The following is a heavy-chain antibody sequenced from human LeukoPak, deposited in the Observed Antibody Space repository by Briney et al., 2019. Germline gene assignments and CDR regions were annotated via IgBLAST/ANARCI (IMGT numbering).Heavy chain of an antibody. V-gene: IGHV3-74*01. CDR2: LNTDGSST. D-gene: IGHD4-17*01. CDR3: ARDSYGDYGFDY. Sequence: PGGSLRLSCAASGFTFSNYWMHWVRQAPGKGLVWVSYLNTDGSSTFYADSVMGRFTISRDNAKSTLYLQMNSLRAEDTAVYYCARDSYGDYGFDYWGQGVLVTVSS. CDR1: GFTFSNYW. J-gene: IGHJ4*02.